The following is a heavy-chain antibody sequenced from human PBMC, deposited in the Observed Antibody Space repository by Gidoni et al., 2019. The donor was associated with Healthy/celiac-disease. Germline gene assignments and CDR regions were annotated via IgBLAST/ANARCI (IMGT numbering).Heavy chain of an antibody. V-gene: IGHV3-11*06. J-gene: IGHJ3*02. CDR1: GFTFSDYY. D-gene: IGHD3-22*01. Sequence: QVQLVESGGGLVKPGGSLSLSCAASGFTFSDYYMSWIRQAPGKGLEWVSYISSSSSYTNYADSVKGRFTISRDNAKNSLYLQMNSLRAEDTAVYYCARAYYYDSSGNDGAFDIWGQGTMVTVSS. CDR3: ARAYYYDSSGNDGAFDI. CDR2: ISSSSSYT.